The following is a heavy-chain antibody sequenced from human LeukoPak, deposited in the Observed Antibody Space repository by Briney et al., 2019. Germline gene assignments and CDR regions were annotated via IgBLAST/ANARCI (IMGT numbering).Heavy chain of an antibody. CDR3: ARDLSTTFGVVIIPGRWFDP. D-gene: IGHD3-3*01. J-gene: IGHJ5*02. Sequence: GASVKVSCKASGYTFTSYYMHWVRQAPGQGLEWMGIINPSGGSTSYAQKFQGRVTMTRDMSTSTVYMELSSLRSEDTAVYYCARDLSTTFGVVIIPGRWFDPWGQGTLVTVSS. CDR1: GYTFTSYY. V-gene: IGHV1-46*01. CDR2: INPSGGST.